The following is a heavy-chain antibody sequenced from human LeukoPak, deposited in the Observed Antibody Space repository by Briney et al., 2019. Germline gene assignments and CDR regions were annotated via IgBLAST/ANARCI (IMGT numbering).Heavy chain of an antibody. D-gene: IGHD2-15*01. CDR2: ICGSGSDT. J-gene: IGHJ4*02. CDR3: VRHTRTAAF. CDR1: GFTFSDDY. V-gene: IGHV3-11*06. Sequence: GGSLRLSCAASGFTFSDDYMSWIRQVPGKGLESIAYICGSGSDTNYADSVRGRFTISRDNARSSLFLQMNSLTAEDSAVYFCVRHTRTAAFWGQGALVTVSS.